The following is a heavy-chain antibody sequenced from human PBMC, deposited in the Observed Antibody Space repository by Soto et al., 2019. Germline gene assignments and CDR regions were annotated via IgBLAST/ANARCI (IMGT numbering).Heavy chain of an antibody. CDR2: TSSSSSYT. Sequence: QVQLVESGGGLVKPGGSLRLSCAVSGFTFSDYYMSWIRQAPGKGLEWVSYTSSSSSYTNYADSVKGRFTISRDNAKNSLYLQMNSLRAEDTAVYYCASSMVATEFAFDYWGQGTLVTVSS. J-gene: IGHJ4*02. V-gene: IGHV3-11*05. D-gene: IGHD5-12*01. CDR1: GFTFSDYY. CDR3: ASSMVATEFAFDY.